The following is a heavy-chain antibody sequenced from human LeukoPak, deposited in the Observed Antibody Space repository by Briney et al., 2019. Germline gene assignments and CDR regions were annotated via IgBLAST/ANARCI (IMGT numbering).Heavy chain of an antibody. V-gene: IGHV3-53*01. CDR2: IYSGGST. J-gene: IGHJ6*02. D-gene: IGHD3-3*01. CDR1: GFTVSSNY. CDR3: ARTKYDFWSGYYPRDYYYYGMDV. Sequence: GGSLRLSCAASGFTVSSNYMSWVRQAPGKGLEWVSVIYSGGSTYYADSVKGRFTISRDNSKNTLYLQMNSLRAEDTAVYYCARTKYDFWSGYYPRDYYYYGMDVWGQGTTVTVSS.